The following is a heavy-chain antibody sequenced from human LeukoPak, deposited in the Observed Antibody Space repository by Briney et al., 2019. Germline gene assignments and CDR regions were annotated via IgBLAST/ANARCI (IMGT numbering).Heavy chain of an antibody. CDR2: ISSSSSYI. V-gene: IGHV3-21*01. CDR1: GFTFSSYS. Sequence: PGGSLRLSCAASGFTFSSYSMNWVRQAPGKGLEWVSSISSSSSYIYYADSVKGRFTISRDNAKNSLYLQMNSLRAEDTAVYYCARDSLEVYAPVDYWGQGTLVTVSS. CDR3: ARDSLEVYAPVDY. J-gene: IGHJ4*02. D-gene: IGHD2-8*01.